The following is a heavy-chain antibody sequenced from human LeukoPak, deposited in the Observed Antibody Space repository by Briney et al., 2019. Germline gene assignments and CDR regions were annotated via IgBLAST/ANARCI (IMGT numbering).Heavy chain of an antibody. V-gene: IGHV4-38-2*01. CDR3: ARCERAAQPPLDY. CDR2: VYHSGST. CDR1: GYSISSGYY. J-gene: IGHJ4*02. Sequence: SETLSLTCAVSGYSISSGYYWGWIRQPPGKGLEWIGSVYHSGSTYYNPSLKSRVTISVDTSKNQFSLKLSFVTAADTAVYCCARCERAAQPPLDYWGQGTLVTVSS. D-gene: IGHD6-13*01.